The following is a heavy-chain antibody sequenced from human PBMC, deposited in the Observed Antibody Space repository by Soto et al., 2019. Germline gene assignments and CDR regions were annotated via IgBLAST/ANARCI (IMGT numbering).Heavy chain of an antibody. CDR3: TKVRAGPSSYYYYAMDV. D-gene: IGHD6-25*01. V-gene: IGHV3-30*18. J-gene: IGHJ6*02. CDR2: ISHDGSNK. CDR1: TFTFTTFG. Sequence: WGSLRLSCEPSTFTFTTFGMHWVRQAPGKGLEWVAFISHDGSNKDYADSVKGRFTIPRENPRNTLYLQMSSLRAEDTAVYYCTKVRAGPSSYYYYAMDVWGQGTTVTVSS.